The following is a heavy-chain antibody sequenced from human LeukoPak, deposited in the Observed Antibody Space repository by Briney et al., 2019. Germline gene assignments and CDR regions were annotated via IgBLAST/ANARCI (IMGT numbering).Heavy chain of an antibody. J-gene: IGHJ4*02. CDR1: GFTFSSYG. CDR2: ISYDGSNK. D-gene: IGHD3-16*02. CDR3: ARDSGSRLGELSSD. Sequence: PGGSLRLSCAASGFTFSSYGMHWVRQAPGKGLEWVAVISYDGSNKYYADSVKGRFTISRDNSKNSLYLHMNSLRAEDTAVYFCARDSGSRLGELSSDWGQGTLVTVSS. V-gene: IGHV3-30*03.